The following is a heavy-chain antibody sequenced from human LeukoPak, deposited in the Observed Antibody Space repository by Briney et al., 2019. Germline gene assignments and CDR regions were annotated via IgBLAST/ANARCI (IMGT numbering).Heavy chain of an antibody. CDR2: IYHSGST. CDR3: AGGYCSSTSCYPFDY. CDR1: GYSISSGYY. J-gene: IGHJ4*02. D-gene: IGHD2-2*01. Sequence: SETLSLTCAVSGYSISSGYYWGWIRQPLGKGLEWIGSIYHSGSTYYNPSLKSRVTISVDTSKNQFSLKLSSVTAADTAVYYCAGGYCSSTSCYPFDYWGQGTLVTVSS. V-gene: IGHV4-38-2*01.